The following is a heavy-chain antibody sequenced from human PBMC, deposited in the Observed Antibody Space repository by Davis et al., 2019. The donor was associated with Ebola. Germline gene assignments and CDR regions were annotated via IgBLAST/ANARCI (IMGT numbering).Heavy chain of an antibody. CDR1: GFTFSSYA. Sequence: PGGSLRLSCAASGFTFSSYAMSWVRQAPGKGLEWVSAISGSGGSTYYADSVKGRFTISRDNSKNTLYLQMNSLRAEDAAVYYCARLGVYGLGSHKYYYYGMDVWGQGTTVTVSS. V-gene: IGHV3-23*01. CDR3: ARLGVYGLGSHKYYYYGMDV. CDR2: ISGSGGST. D-gene: IGHD3-10*01. J-gene: IGHJ6*02.